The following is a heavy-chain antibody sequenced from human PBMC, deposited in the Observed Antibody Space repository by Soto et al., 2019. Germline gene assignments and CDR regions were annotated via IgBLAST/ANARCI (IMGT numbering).Heavy chain of an antibody. J-gene: IGHJ4*02. V-gene: IGHV4-39*01. D-gene: IGHD2-2*01. CDR2: IYYSGST. CDR1: GGSISSSSYY. Sequence: QLQLQESGPGLVKPSETLSLTCTVSGGSISSSSYYWGWIRQPPGKGLEWIGSIYYSGSTYYNPSLKSRVTISVDTSKNQFSLKLSSVTAADTAVYYCATPGVVGYCSSTSCYGSVDYWGQGTLVTVSS. CDR3: ATPGVVGYCSSTSCYGSVDY.